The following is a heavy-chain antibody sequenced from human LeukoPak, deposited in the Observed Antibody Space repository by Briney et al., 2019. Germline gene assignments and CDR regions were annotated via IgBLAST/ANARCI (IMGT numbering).Heavy chain of an antibody. Sequence: KTSETLSLTCAVYGGSFSGYYWSWIRQPPGKGLEWIGEINHSGSTNYNPSLKSRVTISVDTSKNQFSLKLSSVTAADTAVYYCARTQSDSSSSPPHYWGQGTLVTVSS. J-gene: IGHJ4*02. CDR1: GGSFSGYY. D-gene: IGHD6-6*01. CDR3: ARTQSDSSSSPPHY. CDR2: INHSGST. V-gene: IGHV4-34*01.